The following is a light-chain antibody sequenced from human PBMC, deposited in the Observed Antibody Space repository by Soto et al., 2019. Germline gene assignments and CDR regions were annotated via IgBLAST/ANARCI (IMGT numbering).Light chain of an antibody. V-gene: IGKV3-11*01. Sequence: EIVLTQSPATLSLSPGERATLSCRASQSVSSYLAWYQQKPGQAPRLLIYDASNRATGIPARFIGSGSGTDFTLTISSLEPEDFAVYYCQQRSNWPPGWTFGQGTKVEIK. J-gene: IGKJ1*01. CDR1: QSVSSY. CDR3: QQRSNWPPGWT. CDR2: DAS.